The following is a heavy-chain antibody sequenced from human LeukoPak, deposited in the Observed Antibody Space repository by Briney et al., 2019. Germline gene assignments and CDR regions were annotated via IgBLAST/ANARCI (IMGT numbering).Heavy chain of an antibody. CDR2: IYTSGST. Sequence: SETLSLTCTVSGVSISIYYWSWIRQPAGKGLEWIRRIYTSGSTNYNPSLNSRVTMSVDTSKNQFSLKLSSVTAADTAVYYCARATEYSGNFRGPEYFQHWGQGTLVTVSS. D-gene: IGHD1-26*01. V-gene: IGHV4-4*07. CDR1: GVSISIYY. CDR3: ARATEYSGNFRGPEYFQH. J-gene: IGHJ1*01.